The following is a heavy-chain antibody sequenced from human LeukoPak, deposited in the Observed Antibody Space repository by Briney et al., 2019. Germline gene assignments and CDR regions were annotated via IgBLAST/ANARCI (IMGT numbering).Heavy chain of an antibody. J-gene: IGHJ5*02. V-gene: IGHV4-59*01. CDR3: AREVREYYYGSGSSSNWFDP. CDR2: IYYSGST. Sequence: SETLSLTCDVYGGSFSGYYWSWIRQPPGKGLEWIGYIYYSGSTNYNPSLKSRVTISVDTSKNQFSLKLSPVTAADTAVYYCAREVREYYYGSGSSSNWFDPWGQGTLVTVSS. D-gene: IGHD3-10*01. CDR1: GGSFSGYY.